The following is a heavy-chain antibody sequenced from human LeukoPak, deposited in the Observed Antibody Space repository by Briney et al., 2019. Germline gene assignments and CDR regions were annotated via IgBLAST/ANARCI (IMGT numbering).Heavy chain of an antibody. CDR3: AKDQSQYYDSIGGY. CDR1: GFTISSYG. J-gene: IGHJ4*02. CDR2: ISYDGSNK. V-gene: IGHV3-30*18. Sequence: GRSLRLSCAASGFTISSYGMHWVRQAPGKGLEWVAVISYDGSNKYYADSVKGRFTISRDNSKNTLYLQMNSLRAEDTAVYYCAKDQSQYYDSIGGYWGQGTLVTVSS. D-gene: IGHD3-10*01.